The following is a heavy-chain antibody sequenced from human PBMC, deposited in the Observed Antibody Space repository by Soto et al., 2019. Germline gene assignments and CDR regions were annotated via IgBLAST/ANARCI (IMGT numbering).Heavy chain of an antibody. CDR3: ATNGHYRFDD. Sequence: EVQLVESGGGLVQPDGSLRLSCVASGFTFSDYWMSWVRQAPGKGLEWVANIKYDGTDQYYVDSVEGRFTISRDNAGNSLYLQMNSLRAEDMAVYYCATNGHYRFDDWGQGTLVTVSS. CDR1: GFTFSDYW. V-gene: IGHV3-7*01. J-gene: IGHJ4*02. D-gene: IGHD4-17*01. CDR2: IKYDGTDQ.